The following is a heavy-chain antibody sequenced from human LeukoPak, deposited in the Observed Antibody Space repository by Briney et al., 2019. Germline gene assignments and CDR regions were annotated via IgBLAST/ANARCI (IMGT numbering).Heavy chain of an antibody. D-gene: IGHD3/OR15-3a*01. CDR2: INPNNGGT. Sequence: ASQTVSCKASGYTFSGYYMHWVRQAPGQGLEWMGWINPNNGGTNYAQKFQGRVTMTRDTSISTAYMELSRLRSDDTAVYYCARARSGLTALDIWGQGTMVTVSS. J-gene: IGHJ3*02. CDR1: GYTFSGYY. CDR3: ARARSGLTALDI. V-gene: IGHV1-2*02.